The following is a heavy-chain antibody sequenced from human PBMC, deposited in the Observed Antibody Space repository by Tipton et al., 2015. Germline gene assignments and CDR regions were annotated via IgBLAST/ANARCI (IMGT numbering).Heavy chain of an antibody. D-gene: IGHD5-12*01. J-gene: IGHJ4*02. CDR2: SYYSGST. Sequence: LSLTCTVSGDSISSGGYYWSWSRQYPGKGLEWLGYSYYSGSTYYNPSLKSRLTISVDMSKDQFSLTLNSVTAADTAVYYCARVKVATMLYYFDYWGQGTLVTVSS. CDR3: ARVKVATMLYYFDY. V-gene: IGHV4-31*03. CDR1: GDSISSGGYY.